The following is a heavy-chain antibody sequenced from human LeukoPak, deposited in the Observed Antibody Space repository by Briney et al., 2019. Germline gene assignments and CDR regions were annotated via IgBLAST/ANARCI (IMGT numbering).Heavy chain of an antibody. Sequence: GGSLRLSCAASGFTFSDHYMDWVRQAPGKGLEWVGRTRNKANSYTTEYAASVKGRFTISRDDSKNSLYLQMNSLKTEDTAVYYCAGGDDFWSGYLFDYWGQGTLVTVSS. D-gene: IGHD3-3*01. CDR3: AGGDDFWSGYLFDY. CDR2: TRNKANSYTT. CDR1: GFTFSDHY. J-gene: IGHJ4*02. V-gene: IGHV3-72*01.